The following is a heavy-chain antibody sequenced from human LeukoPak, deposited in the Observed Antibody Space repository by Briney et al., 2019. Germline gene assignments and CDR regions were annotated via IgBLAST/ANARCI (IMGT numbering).Heavy chain of an antibody. CDR1: GGTFSSYG. J-gene: IGHJ4*02. CDR2: ISAYNGNT. CDR3: ASQGIVVVTALDY. Sequence: GASVTVSCKASGGTFSSYGISWVRQAPGQGLEWMGWISAYNGNTNYAQKFQGRVTMTRDTSTSTVYMELSSLRSEDTAVYYCASQGIVVVTALDYWGQGTLVTVSS. D-gene: IGHD2-21*02. V-gene: IGHV1-18*01.